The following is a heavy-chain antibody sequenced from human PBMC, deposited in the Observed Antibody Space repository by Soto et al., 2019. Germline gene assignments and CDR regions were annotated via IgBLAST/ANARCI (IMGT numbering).Heavy chain of an antibody. D-gene: IGHD6-19*01. CDR3: ARGPPSSSGWYGYFVY. J-gene: IGHJ4*02. V-gene: IGHV3-66*01. CDR1: GFTVSSNY. CDR2: IYSGGST. Sequence: GGSLRLSCAASGFTVSSNYMSWVRQAPGKGLECVSVIYSGGSTYYADSVKGRFTISRDNSKNTLYLQMNSLRAEDTAVYYCARGPPSSSGWYGYFVYWGQGTLVTVSS.